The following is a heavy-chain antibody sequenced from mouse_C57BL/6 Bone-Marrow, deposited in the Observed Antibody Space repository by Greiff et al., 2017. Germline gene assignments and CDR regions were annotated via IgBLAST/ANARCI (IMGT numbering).Heavy chain of an antibody. Sequence: DVHLVESGGGLVKPGGSLKLSCAASGFTFSSYTMSWVRQTPEKRLEWVATISGGGGNTYYPDSVKGRFTISRDNAKNTLYLQMSSLRSEDTALYYCARQLGRRGNYFDYWGQGTTLTVSS. CDR1: GFTFSSYT. CDR3: ARQLGRRGNYFDY. J-gene: IGHJ2*01. CDR2: ISGGGGNT. V-gene: IGHV5-9*01. D-gene: IGHD4-1*01.